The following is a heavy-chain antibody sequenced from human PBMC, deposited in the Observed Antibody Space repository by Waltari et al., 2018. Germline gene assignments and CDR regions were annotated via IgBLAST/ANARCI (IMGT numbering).Heavy chain of an antibody. CDR3: VKGGCSSDSCLEY. Sequence: EVQLLESGGTLVQSGGSLRLAWSASGLTFCNYGRGWVRQAPEEGLEWVSAIVGSGSSTFYADSVKGRFTISRDNSKNTLYLQMDSLRAEDTAVYYCVKGGCSSDSCLEYWGQGTLVTVSS. J-gene: IGHJ4*02. V-gene: IGHV3-23*01. CDR1: GLTFCNYG. D-gene: IGHD2-2*01. CDR2: IVGSGSST.